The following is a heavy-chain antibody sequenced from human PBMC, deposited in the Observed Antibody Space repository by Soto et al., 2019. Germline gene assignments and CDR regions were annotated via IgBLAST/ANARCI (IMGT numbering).Heavy chain of an antibody. CDR1: GFTFIAYG. V-gene: IGHV3-30*18. D-gene: IGHD2-21*02. Sequence: LRLSCTPSGFTFIAYGMHWVRQAPGKGLEWVAAISHDGTNKYYGDSVRGRFTISRDNSKNTLYLQMNTLRNEDTAVYYCAKESRSSAVTATRVYGMDVWGQGTTVTVSS. J-gene: IGHJ6*02. CDR2: ISHDGTNK. CDR3: AKESRSSAVTATRVYGMDV.